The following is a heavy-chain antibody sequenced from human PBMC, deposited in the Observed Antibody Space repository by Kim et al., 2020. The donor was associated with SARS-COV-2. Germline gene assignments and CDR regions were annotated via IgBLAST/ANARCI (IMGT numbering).Heavy chain of an antibody. CDR2: IWHDGTNE. Sequence: GGSLRLSCAAYGFTFSDYGMHWVRQAPGKGLEWVAVIWHDGTNEHYADSVNGRFTISRDNSKNTLYLQMNSLRAEDTAVYYCARHFWSGPYSIDYCGLGTLVIVSS. CDR1: GFTFSDYG. V-gene: IGHV3-33*01. J-gene: IGHJ4*02. CDR3: ARHFWSGPYSIDY. D-gene: IGHD3-3*02.